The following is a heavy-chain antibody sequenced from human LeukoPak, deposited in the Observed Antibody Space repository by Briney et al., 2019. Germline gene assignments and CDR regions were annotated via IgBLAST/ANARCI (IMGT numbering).Heavy chain of an antibody. Sequence: GASVKVSCKASGYTFTSYAMHWVRQAPGQRLEWMGWINAGNGNTKYSQKFQGRVTITRDTSASTAYMELSSLRSEDTAVYYCARDPHPNYGSGSYYRYWGQGTLVTVSS. J-gene: IGHJ4*02. CDR3: ARDPHPNYGSGSYYRY. CDR1: GYTFTSYA. CDR2: INAGNGNT. V-gene: IGHV1-3*01. D-gene: IGHD3-10*01.